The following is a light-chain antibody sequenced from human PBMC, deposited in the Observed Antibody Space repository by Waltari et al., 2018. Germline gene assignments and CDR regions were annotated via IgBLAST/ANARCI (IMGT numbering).Light chain of an antibody. V-gene: IGKV3-11*01. CDR1: QSVSSQ. J-gene: IGKJ1*01. Sequence: EIVLTQSPATLSLSPGEGATLSCRASQSVSSQLVWYQQKRGQAPRLLIYDASNRATGIPARFSGSGSGTDFTLTISSLEPEDFAVYYCQQCNNSPPTFGQGTKVESK. CDR3: QQCNNSPPT. CDR2: DAS.